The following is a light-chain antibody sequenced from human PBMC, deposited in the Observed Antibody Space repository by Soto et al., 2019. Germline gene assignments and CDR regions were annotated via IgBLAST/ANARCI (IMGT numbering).Light chain of an antibody. CDR1: SSDVGGYNY. CDR2: DVN. J-gene: IGLJ1*01. CDR3: CSYAGSYTLV. Sequence: QSVLTQPRSVSGSPGQSVTISCTGTSSDVGGYNYVSWYQQHPGKAPKLMIYDVNKRPSGVPDRFSGSKSGNTASLTISGRQAEDEADYYCCSYAGSYTLVFGTGTKLTVL. V-gene: IGLV2-11*01.